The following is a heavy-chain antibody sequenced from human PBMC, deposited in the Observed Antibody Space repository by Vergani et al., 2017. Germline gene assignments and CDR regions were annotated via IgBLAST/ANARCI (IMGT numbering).Heavy chain of an antibody. V-gene: IGHV1-2*02. CDR2: INPNSGGT. CDR1: GYTFTGYY. CDR3: ARGGINYYGSGSYYNLDDY. D-gene: IGHD3-10*01. J-gene: IGHJ4*02. Sequence: QVQLVQSGAEVKKPGASVKVSCKASGYTFTGYYMHWVRQAPGQGLEWMGWINPNSGGTNYAQKFQGRVTMTRDTSISTAYMELSRLRSDDTAVYYCARGGINYYGSGSYYNLDDYWGQGTLVTVSS.